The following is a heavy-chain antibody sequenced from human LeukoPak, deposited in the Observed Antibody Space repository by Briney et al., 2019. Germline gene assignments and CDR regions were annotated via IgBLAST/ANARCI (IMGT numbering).Heavy chain of an antibody. CDR1: GGTFSSYA. Sequence: SVKVSCKSSGGTFSSYAISWVRQAPGRGREWMGRIIPIFGIANYAQKFQGRVTITADKSTSTAYMELSSLRSEDTAVYYCARDGFGGNSVVGGPYYFDYWGQGALVTVSS. V-gene: IGHV1-69*04. D-gene: IGHD4-23*01. J-gene: IGHJ4*02. CDR3: ARDGFGGNSVVGGPYYFDY. CDR2: IIPIFGIA.